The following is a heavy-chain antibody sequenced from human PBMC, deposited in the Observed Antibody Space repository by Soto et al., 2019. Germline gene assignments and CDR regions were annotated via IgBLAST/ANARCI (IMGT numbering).Heavy chain of an antibody. CDR3: ARGGRYTWNYVNYYYYGMDV. D-gene: IGHD1-7*01. CDR1: GGTFSSYA. V-gene: IGHV1-69*01. CDR2: IIPIFGTA. J-gene: IGHJ6*02. Sequence: QVQLVQSGAEVQKPGSSVKVSCKASGGTFSSYAISWVRQAPGQGLEWMGGIIPIFGTANYAQKFQGRVTITADESTSTAYMELSSLRSEDTAVYYCARGGRYTWNYVNYYYYGMDVWGQGTTVTVSS.